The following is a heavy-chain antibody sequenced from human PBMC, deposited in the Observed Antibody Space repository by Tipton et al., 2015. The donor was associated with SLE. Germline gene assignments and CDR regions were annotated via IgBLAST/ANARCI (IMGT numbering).Heavy chain of an antibody. CDR2: ISSSSSYI. CDR1: GFTFSSYS. D-gene: IGHD3-3*01. CDR3: ARATGAIFGVVIDWYFDL. J-gene: IGHJ2*01. V-gene: IGHV3-21*01. Sequence: QLVQSGGGLVKPGGSLRLSCAASGFTFSSYSMNWVRQAPGKGLEWVSSISSSSSYIYYADSVKGRFTISRDNAKNSLYLQMNSLRAEDTAVYYCARATGAIFGVVIDWYFDLWGRGTLVTVSS.